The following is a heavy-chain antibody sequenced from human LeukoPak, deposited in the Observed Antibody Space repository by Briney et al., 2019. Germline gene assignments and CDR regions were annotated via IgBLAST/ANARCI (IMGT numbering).Heavy chain of an antibody. V-gene: IGHV3-23*01. J-gene: IGHJ4*02. D-gene: IGHD6-19*01. CDR3: AKRRMAVAGTDFDY. CDR1: GFAFSSFV. CDR2: ISGSGGNT. Sequence: GGSLRLSCVASGFAFSSFVMSWVGQAPGKGLEWVSTISGSGGNTYYADSVKGRFSISRDNSKNTLYLQMNSLRAEDTAVYYCAKRRMAVAGTDFDYWGQSTLVTVSS.